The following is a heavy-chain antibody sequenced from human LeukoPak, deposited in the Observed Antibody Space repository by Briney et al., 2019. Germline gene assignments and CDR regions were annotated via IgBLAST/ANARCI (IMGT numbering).Heavy chain of an antibody. J-gene: IGHJ6*03. CDR3: ARGTRFLEWLSSYYMDV. CDR1: GFTFSNYA. V-gene: IGHV3-23*01. CDR2: INDRGIAT. Sequence: GGSLRLSCAASGFTFSNYAMSWVRQAPGKGLEWVSTINDRGIATYYADSVKGRFTISRDNSKNTLSLQMNSLRAEDTAVYYCARGTRFLEWLSSYYMDVWGKGTTVTVSS. D-gene: IGHD3-3*01.